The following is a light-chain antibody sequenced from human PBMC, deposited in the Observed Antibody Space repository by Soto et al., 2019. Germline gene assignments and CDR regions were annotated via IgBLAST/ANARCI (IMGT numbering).Light chain of an antibody. CDR2: GAS. Sequence: EIVLTQSPGTLSLSPGERATLSCRASQSVSSSYLAWYQQKPGQAPRLLIYGASSRATGIPDRFSGSGSGTDFTPTIRRLEPEAFAAYYCQQYGSLFNXGPGTKVHIK. V-gene: IGKV3-20*01. J-gene: IGKJ3*01. CDR3: QQYGSLFN. CDR1: QSVSSSY.